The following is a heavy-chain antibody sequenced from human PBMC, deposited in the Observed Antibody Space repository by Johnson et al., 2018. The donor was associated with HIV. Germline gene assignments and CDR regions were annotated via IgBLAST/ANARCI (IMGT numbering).Heavy chain of an antibody. CDR2: ISSDGSST. Sequence: VQLVESGGGVVQPGRSLRLSCVASELTSSNYAISWVRQAPGQGLVWVSRISSDGSSTYYADSVKGRFTISSANSKNTLYLQMNSLRAEDTAVYYCARGVGGGWYWAFDIWGQGTMVTVSS. V-gene: IGHV3-23*04. CDR3: ARGVGGGWYWAFDI. CDR1: ELTSSNYA. J-gene: IGHJ3*02. D-gene: IGHD6-19*01.